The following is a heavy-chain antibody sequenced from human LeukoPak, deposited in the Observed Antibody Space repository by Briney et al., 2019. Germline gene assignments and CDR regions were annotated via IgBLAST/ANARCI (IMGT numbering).Heavy chain of an antibody. CDR2: INSDGSST. CDR3: SRLSAMLRGPEPFYYFEY. J-gene: IGHJ4*02. V-gene: IGHV3-74*01. CDR1: GFTSSSYW. Sequence: GGSLRLSCAASGFTSSSYWMHWVRQAPGKGLVWVSRINSDGSSTSYADSVKGRFTISRDNAKNTLYLQMNSLRAEDTAVYYYSRLSAMLRGPEPFYYFEYWGQGILVTVSS. D-gene: IGHD3-10*01.